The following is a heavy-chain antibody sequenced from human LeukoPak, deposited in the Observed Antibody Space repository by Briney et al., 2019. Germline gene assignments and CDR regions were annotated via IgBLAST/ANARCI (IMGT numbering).Heavy chain of an antibody. D-gene: IGHD2-2*01. CDR2: IFSGDNT. CDR3: VKDRPCETCMPMDA. Sequence: PGGSLRLSCATSGFTVSSKYMSWVRQAPGKGLEWVSVIFSGDNTYYADSVKGRFTISRDNSKDTVSLQMNSLRAEDSAIYFCVKDRPCETCMPMDAWGQGTTVTVSS. V-gene: IGHV3-53*01. CDR1: GFTVSSKY. J-gene: IGHJ6*02.